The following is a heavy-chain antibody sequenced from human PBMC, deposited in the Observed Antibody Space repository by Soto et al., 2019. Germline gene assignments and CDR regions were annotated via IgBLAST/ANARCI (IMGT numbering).Heavy chain of an antibody. CDR1: GGSISIYY. CDR2: IYYSGST. D-gene: IGHD2-21*02. V-gene: IGHV4-59*01. Sequence: SETLSLTCTVSGGSISIYYWSWVRQPPGKGLEWIGYIYYSGSTNYNPSLKSRVTISVDTSKNQFSLKVNSVTAADTAVYYCARGLLAYCGGDCALFDSWGQGIMVTVSS. CDR3: ARGLLAYCGGDCALFDS. J-gene: IGHJ4*02.